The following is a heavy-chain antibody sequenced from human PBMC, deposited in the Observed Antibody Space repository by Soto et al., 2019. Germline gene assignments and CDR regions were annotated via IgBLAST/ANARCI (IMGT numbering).Heavy chain of an antibody. D-gene: IGHD5-12*01. V-gene: IGHV1-69*06. CDR2: ILPMFGSA. CDR1: EDIFKSYS. J-gene: IGHJ4*02. CDR3: ARDFSGYDPALNRFDH. Sequence: SVKVSCKASEDIFKSYSISWVRQAPGQGLECMGGILPMFGSANSVDKFRGRLTLTADKSTTTTYMELTDLTDADTAVYYCARDFSGYDPALNRFDHWGKGTLVTVSS.